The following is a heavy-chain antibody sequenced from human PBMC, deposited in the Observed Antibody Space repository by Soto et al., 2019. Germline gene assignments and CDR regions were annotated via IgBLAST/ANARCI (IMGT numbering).Heavy chain of an antibody. CDR2: IIPIFGTA. D-gene: IGHD5-12*01. J-gene: IGHJ6*02. V-gene: IGHV1-69*01. Sequence: QVQLVQSGAEVKKPGSSVKVSCKASGGTFSSYAISWVRQAPGQGLEWMGGIIPIFGTANYAQKFQGRVTITADESTSTAYMELSSLRSEDTAVYYCARNWGGYCHHCYYAMDVWCQGTTVTVSS. CDR3: ARNWGGYCHHCYYAMDV. CDR1: GGTFSSYA.